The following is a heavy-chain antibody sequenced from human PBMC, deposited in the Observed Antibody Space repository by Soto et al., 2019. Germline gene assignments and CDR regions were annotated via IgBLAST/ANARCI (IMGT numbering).Heavy chain of an antibody. CDR3: ARSEVTTRYNYFDY. V-gene: IGHV3-33*01. Sequence: QVQLVESGGGVVQPGRSLRLSCAASGFTFSSYGMHWVRQAPGKGLGWVAVIWYDGSNKYYADSVKGRFTISRDNSKNTLYLRMNSLRAEDTAVYYCARSEVTTRYNYFDYWGQGTLVTVSS. CDR1: GFTFSSYG. CDR2: IWYDGSNK. J-gene: IGHJ4*02. D-gene: IGHD4-17*01.